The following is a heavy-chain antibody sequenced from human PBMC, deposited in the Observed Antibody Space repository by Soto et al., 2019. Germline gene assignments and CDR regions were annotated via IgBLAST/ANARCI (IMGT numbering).Heavy chain of an antibody. CDR2: IFANGHT. D-gene: IGHD6-13*01. J-gene: IGHJ5*02. Sequence: SETLSLTCIVSGGSISEKYWNWVRQPPGKGLEWIGLIFANGHTDYNPSLKSRVTMSVDASKSQFSLRLTSMTAADTAVYYCVASLAASGLNWLDPWGRGTLVTV. CDR1: GGSISEKY. CDR3: VASLAASGLNWLDP. V-gene: IGHV4-4*07.